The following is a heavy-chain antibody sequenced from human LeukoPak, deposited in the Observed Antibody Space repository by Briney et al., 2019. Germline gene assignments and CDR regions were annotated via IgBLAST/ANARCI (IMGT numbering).Heavy chain of an antibody. J-gene: IGHJ5*02. CDR1: GYSISSGYY. V-gene: IGHV4-38-2*02. Sequence: SETLTLTCSVSGYSISSGYYWGWIRQPPGKGLEWIGSIYHSGSTYYNTSLKSRVTISVDTSKNQFSLKLNSVTAADTAVYYCATGWSGYYWTTWGQGTLVAVSS. CDR2: IYHSGST. CDR3: ATGWSGYYWTT. D-gene: IGHD3-3*01.